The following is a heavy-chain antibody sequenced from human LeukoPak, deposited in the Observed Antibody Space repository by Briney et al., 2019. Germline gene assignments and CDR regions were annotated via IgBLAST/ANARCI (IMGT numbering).Heavy chain of an antibody. Sequence: SETLSLTCTVSGGSISSGSYYWSWIRQPAGKGLEWIGRIYTSGSTNYNPSLKSRVTISVDTSKNQFSLKLSSVTAADTAVYYCAREGFDWNSGGGGNWFDPWGQGTLVTVSS. D-gene: IGHD3-9*01. CDR1: GGSISSGSYY. V-gene: IGHV4-61*02. CDR3: AREGFDWNSGGGGNWFDP. J-gene: IGHJ5*02. CDR2: IYTSGST.